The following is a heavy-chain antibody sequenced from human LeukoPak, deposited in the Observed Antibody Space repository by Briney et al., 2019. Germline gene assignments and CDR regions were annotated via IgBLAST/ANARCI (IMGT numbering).Heavy chain of an antibody. V-gene: IGHV3-23*01. Sequence: PGRSLRLSCAASGFTFSDFAMSWVRQAPGKGLEWVSTISNSGGSTYYADSVKGRFTISRDNSKNTLYLQMNSLRAEDTAVYFCAKTMGAIDHDYWGQGTLVTVSS. CDR1: GFTFSDFA. D-gene: IGHD1-26*01. CDR2: ISNSGGST. J-gene: IGHJ4*02. CDR3: AKTMGAIDHDY.